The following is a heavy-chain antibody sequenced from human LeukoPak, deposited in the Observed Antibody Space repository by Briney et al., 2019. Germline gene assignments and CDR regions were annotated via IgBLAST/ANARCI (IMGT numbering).Heavy chain of an antibody. CDR2: IIPIFGTA. J-gene: IGHJ4*02. D-gene: IGHD4-17*01. V-gene: IGHV1-69*05. CDR1: GGTFISYA. CDR3: ARDQGLRVGSYFDY. Sequence: SVKVSCKASGGTFISYAISWVRQAPGQGLEWMGGIIPIFGTANYAQKFQGRVTMTRDTSTSTVYMELSSLRSEDTAVYYCARDQGLRVGSYFDYWGQGTLVTVSS.